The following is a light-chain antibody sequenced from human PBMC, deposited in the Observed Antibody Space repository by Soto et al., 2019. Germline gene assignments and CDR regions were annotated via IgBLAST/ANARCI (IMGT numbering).Light chain of an antibody. CDR3: MKGRHWPWT. Sequence: DAVLTQSPLSLPVTLGQPAAISCRSSQSLVYSNGNAYLIWFQQRPGQSPRRPIYPVSTQDAGVPDRFRGSGSGTYCQLTISRVEAEGVADYYFMKGRHWPWTFVQGTKVLIK. J-gene: IGKJ1*01. V-gene: IGKV2-30*01. CDR2: PVS. CDR1: QSLVYSNGNAY.